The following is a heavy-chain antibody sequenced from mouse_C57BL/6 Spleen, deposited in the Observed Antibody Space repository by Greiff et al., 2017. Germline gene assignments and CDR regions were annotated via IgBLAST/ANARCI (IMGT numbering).Heavy chain of an antibody. V-gene: IGHV5-6*01. CDR3: ARPSYYSSPAWFAY. CDR2: ISSGGSYT. D-gene: IGHD2-5*01. Sequence: EVMLVESGGDLVKPGGSLKLSCAASGFTFSSYGMSWVRQTPDKRLEWVATISSGGSYTYYPDSVKGRFTISRDNAKNTLYLQMSSLKSEDTALYYCARPSYYSSPAWFAYWGQGTLVTVSA. J-gene: IGHJ3*01. CDR1: GFTFSSYG.